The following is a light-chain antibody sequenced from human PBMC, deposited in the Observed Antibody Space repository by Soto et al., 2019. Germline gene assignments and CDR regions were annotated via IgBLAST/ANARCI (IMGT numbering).Light chain of an antibody. CDR1: SGHSSYA. CDR2: LDSDGSH. CDR3: QTWGTGIHVV. V-gene: IGLV4-69*01. J-gene: IGLJ2*01. Sequence: QLVLTQSPSASASLGASVKLTCTLSSGHSSYAIAWHQQQPEKGPRYLMKLDSDGSHTKGDAIPDRFSGSSSGAERYLTISSLQSEDEADYYCQTWGTGIHVVFGGGTKLT.